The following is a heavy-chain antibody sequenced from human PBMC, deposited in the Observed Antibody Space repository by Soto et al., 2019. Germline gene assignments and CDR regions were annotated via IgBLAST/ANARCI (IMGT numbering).Heavy chain of an antibody. CDR2: ISYDGTNK. V-gene: IGHV3-30-3*01. J-gene: IGHJ6*02. Sequence: QVQLVESGGGVVQPGRSLRLSCAASGFPFSSHAMYWVRQATGKGLEWVALISYDGTNKQYADSVKGRLIVSRDDSTNTLSLQMNSLRPEDTAVYHCARDSNTYRDYYHGMDVWGQGTTVTVSS. D-gene: IGHD3-10*02. CDR1: GFPFSSHA. CDR3: ARDSNTYRDYYHGMDV.